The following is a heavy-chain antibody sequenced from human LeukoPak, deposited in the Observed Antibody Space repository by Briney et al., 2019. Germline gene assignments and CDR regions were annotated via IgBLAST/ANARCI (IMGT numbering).Heavy chain of an antibody. CDR3: AKDGGGTIFGMVIILHYMDV. Sequence: GGTLRLSCAASGFTFSSYGMSWVRRAPGKGLEWVSAISGSGGSTYYADSVKGRFTISRDNSKNTLYLQMNSLRAEDTAVYYCAKDGGGTIFGMVIILHYMDVWGKGTTVTVSS. J-gene: IGHJ6*03. V-gene: IGHV3-23*01. CDR2: ISGSGGST. D-gene: IGHD3-3*01. CDR1: GFTFSSYG.